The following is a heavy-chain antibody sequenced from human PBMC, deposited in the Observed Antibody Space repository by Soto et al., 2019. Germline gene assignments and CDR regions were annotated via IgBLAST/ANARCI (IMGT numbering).Heavy chain of an antibody. CDR3: ARLIHAGLVLRLGSGWFDP. CDR1: GFSLSTSGVG. J-gene: IGHJ5*02. CDR2: IYWNDDK. Sequence: ESGPTLVNPTQTLTLTCTFSGFSLSTSGVGVGWIRQPPGKALEWLALIYWNDDKRYSPSLKSRLTITKDTSKNQVVLTMTNMDPVDTATYYCARLIHAGLVLRLGSGWFDPWGQGTLVTVSS. D-gene: IGHD3-16*01. V-gene: IGHV2-5*01.